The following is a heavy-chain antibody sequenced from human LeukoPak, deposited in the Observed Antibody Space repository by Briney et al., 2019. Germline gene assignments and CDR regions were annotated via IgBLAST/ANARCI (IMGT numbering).Heavy chain of an antibody. CDR2: ISYDGSNK. D-gene: IGHD3-10*01. Sequence: GGSLRLSCAASGFTFSSYGMHWVRQAPGKGLEWVAVISYDGSNKYYADSVKGRFTISRDNSKNTLYLQMNSLRAEDTAVYYCARAGGSGSYYTWGQGTLVTVSS. CDR1: GFTFSSYG. V-gene: IGHV3-30*03. J-gene: IGHJ5*02. CDR3: ARAGGSGSYYT.